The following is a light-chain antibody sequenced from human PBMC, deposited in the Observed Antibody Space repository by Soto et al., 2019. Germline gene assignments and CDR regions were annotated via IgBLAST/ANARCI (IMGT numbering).Light chain of an antibody. CDR1: SSDVGGYNY. J-gene: IGLJ1*01. V-gene: IGLV2-14*01. Sequence: QSALTQPASVSGSPGQSISISCTGTSSDVGGYNYVSWYQQHPGQAPRLMIYGVTNRPSGVSNRFSGSKSGNTASLTISGLQAEDEADYYCSSYTSSSTTYVFGTGTKLTVL. CDR3: SSYTSSSTTYV. CDR2: GVT.